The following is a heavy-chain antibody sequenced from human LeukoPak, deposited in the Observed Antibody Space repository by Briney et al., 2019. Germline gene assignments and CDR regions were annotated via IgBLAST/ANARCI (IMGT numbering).Heavy chain of an antibody. CDR2: IKQDGSEK. D-gene: IGHD3-9*01. J-gene: IGHJ3*02. CDR3: ARDFQADYDILTGLDAFDI. CDR1: GFTFSSYW. V-gene: IGHV3-7*01. Sequence: PGGSLRLSCAASGFTFSSYWMSWVRQAPGKGLEWVANIKQDGSEKYYVDSVKGRFTISRDNAKNSLYLQINSLRAEDTAVYYCARDFQADYDILTGLDAFDIWGQGTMVTVSS.